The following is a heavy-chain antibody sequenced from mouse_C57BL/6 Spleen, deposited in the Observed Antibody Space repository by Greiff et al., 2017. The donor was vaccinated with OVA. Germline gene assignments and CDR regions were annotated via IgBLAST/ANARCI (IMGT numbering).Heavy chain of an antibody. J-gene: IGHJ1*03. V-gene: IGHV5-9*01. CDR1: GFTFSSYT. CDR3: ARPHDYGGYFDV. D-gene: IGHD2-4*01. CDR2: ISGGGGNT. Sequence: EVKLVESGGGLVKPGGSLKLSCAASGFTFSSYTMSWVRQTPEKRLEWVATISGGGGNTYYPDSVKGRFTISRDNAKNTLYLQMSSLRSEDTALYYCARPHDYGGYFDVWGTGTTVTVSS.